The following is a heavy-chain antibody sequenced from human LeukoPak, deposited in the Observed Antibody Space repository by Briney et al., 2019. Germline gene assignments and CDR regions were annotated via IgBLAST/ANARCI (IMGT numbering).Heavy chain of an antibody. Sequence: GGSLRLSCAASGFTFSSYGMHWVRQAPGKGLEWVAVIWYDGSNKYCADSVKGRFTISRDNSKNTLYLQMNSLRAEDTAVYYCARDREYSSRPSLPDYWGQGTLVTVSS. D-gene: IGHD6-13*01. CDR3: ARDREYSSRPSLPDY. CDR1: GFTFSSYG. V-gene: IGHV3-33*01. J-gene: IGHJ4*02. CDR2: IWYDGSNK.